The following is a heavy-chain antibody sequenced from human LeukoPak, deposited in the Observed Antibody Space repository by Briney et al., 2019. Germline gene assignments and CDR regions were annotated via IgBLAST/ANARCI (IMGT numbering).Heavy chain of an antibody. J-gene: IGHJ3*02. CDR1: GGSIRSSYYY. Sequence: SETLSLTCTVSGGSIRSSYYYWGWIRQPPGKGLEWIGYIYYSGSTNYNPSLKSRVTISVDTSKNQFSLKLSSVTAADTAVYYCARDSQYYYDSSGYSLDAFDIWGQGTMVTVSS. D-gene: IGHD3-22*01. V-gene: IGHV4-61*01. CDR2: IYYSGST. CDR3: ARDSQYYYDSSGYSLDAFDI.